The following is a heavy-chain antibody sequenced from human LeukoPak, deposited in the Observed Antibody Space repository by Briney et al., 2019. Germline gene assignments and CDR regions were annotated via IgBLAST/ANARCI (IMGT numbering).Heavy chain of an antibody. CDR1: GYTFTGYY. CDR2: INPHSGGT. V-gene: IGHV1-2*02. D-gene: IGHD6-13*01. Sequence: ASVKVSCKASGYTFTGYYIHWVRQAPGQGLEWMGWINPHSGGTNYAQKFQGRVTMTRDTSISTAYMELSRLRSDDTAVYYCAIGYSSSWYYFDYWGQGTLVTVSS. CDR3: AIGYSSSWYYFDY. J-gene: IGHJ4*02.